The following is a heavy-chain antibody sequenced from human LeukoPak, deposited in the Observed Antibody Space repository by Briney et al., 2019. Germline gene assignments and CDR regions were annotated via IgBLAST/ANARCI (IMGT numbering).Heavy chain of an antibody. D-gene: IGHD2-2*02. V-gene: IGHV1-69*01. CDR2: IIPIFGTA. Sequence: SVKVSCKASGGTFSSYAISWVRQAPGQGLEWMGGIIPIFGTANYAQKFQGRVTITADESTSTAYMELSSLRSEDTAVYYCARSTYCSSTSCYILQTPPAYWGQGTLVTVSS. CDR3: ARSTYCSSTSCYILQTPPAY. J-gene: IGHJ4*02. CDR1: GGTFSSYA.